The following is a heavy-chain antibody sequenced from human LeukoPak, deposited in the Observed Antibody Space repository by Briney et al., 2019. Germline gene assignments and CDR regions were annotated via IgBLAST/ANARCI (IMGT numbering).Heavy chain of an antibody. CDR3: ATVRTGSQYGGWFDP. Sequence: GASVKVSCKVSGYTLTELSMHWVRQAPRKGLEWMGGFDPEDGETIYAQKFQGRVTMTEDTSTDTAYMELSSLRSEDTAVYYCATVRTGSQYGGWFDPWGQGTLVTVSS. CDR1: GYTLTELS. V-gene: IGHV1-24*01. D-gene: IGHD4-17*01. J-gene: IGHJ5*02. CDR2: FDPEDGET.